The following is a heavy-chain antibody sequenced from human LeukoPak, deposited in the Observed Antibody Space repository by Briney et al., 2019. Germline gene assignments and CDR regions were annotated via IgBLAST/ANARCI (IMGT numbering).Heavy chain of an antibody. V-gene: IGHV3-7*04. Sequence: GGSLRLSCVASGFPFSSYWMTWVRQAPGKGLEWVANIKQDGSKKSYVDSVKGRFTISGDNAKNSLYLQMNSLGAEDTAIYYCTRVGYIDEGIDYWGQGTLVTVSS. CDR1: GFPFSSYW. CDR2: IKQDGSKK. D-gene: IGHD5-24*01. J-gene: IGHJ4*02. CDR3: TRVGYIDEGIDY.